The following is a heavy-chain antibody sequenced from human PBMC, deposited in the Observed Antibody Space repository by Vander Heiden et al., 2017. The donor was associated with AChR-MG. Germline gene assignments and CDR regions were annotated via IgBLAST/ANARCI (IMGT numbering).Heavy chain of an antibody. Sequence: QVQLVQSGAEVKKPGASVKVSCKASGYTFTGYYMHWVRQAPGQGLEWMGRINPNSGGTNYAQKFQGRVTMTSDTSISTAYMELSRLRSDDTAVYYCARERYQLLSGDAFDIWGQGTMVTVSS. D-gene: IGHD2-2*01. CDR2: INPNSGGT. CDR1: GYTFTGYY. CDR3: ARERYQLLSGDAFDI. V-gene: IGHV1-2*06. J-gene: IGHJ3*02.